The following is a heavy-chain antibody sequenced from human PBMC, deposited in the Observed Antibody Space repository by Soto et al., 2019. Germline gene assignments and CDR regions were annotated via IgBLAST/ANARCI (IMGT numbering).Heavy chain of an antibody. CDR3: ARFVVTPAARNCFDP. J-gene: IGHJ5*02. D-gene: IGHD6-6*01. Sequence: SETPSLTSTVSGDSINRYSWTWIWQRSGKRLEWIGRIYTSGSTTYNPSLKSRVTMSVDTSKNQFSLKLSSVTAADTAVYYCARFVVTPAARNCFDPCGQRTLGSGST. CDR2: IYTSGST. V-gene: IGHV4-4*07. CDR1: GDSINRYS.